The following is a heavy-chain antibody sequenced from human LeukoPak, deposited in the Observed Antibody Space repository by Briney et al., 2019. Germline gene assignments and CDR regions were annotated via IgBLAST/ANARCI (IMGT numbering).Heavy chain of an antibody. D-gene: IGHD5-18*01. J-gene: IGHJ6*02. V-gene: IGHV5-51*01. CDR1: GYTFTLSW. Sequence: GESLKISCKGSGYTFTLSWIAWVRQMPGKGLELMGLIYPGDSDTRYSPSFQGQVTISADKSISTAYLQWSSLKASDTAMYYCARHKTATVRYGMDVWGQGTTVTVSS. CDR3: ARHKTATVRYGMDV. CDR2: IYPGDSDT.